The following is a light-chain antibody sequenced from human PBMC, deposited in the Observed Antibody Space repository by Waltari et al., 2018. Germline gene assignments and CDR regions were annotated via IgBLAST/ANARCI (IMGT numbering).Light chain of an antibody. Sequence: QSVLTHPPSASGAPGQSVTISCTGSDSNIGAGLDVPWYQQFPGTAPKLLIYGFTNRPSGVPERFSGSQSGTSASLAITGLHAEDEADYYCQSYDFSMSALFGGGTKLTVL. J-gene: IGLJ3*02. V-gene: IGLV1-40*01. CDR1: DSNIGAGLD. CDR2: GFT. CDR3: QSYDFSMSAL.